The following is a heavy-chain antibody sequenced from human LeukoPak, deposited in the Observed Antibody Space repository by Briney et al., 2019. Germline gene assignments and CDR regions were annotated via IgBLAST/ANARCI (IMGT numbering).Heavy chain of an antibody. CDR3: ARGGGWHRDNWFDP. Sequence: SETLSLTCTVSGGSISGYYWSWIRQPPGKGLEWIGYIYYSGSTNYNPSLKSRVTISVDTSKNQFSLKLSSVTAADTAVYYCARGGGWHRDNWFDPWGQGTLVTVSS. J-gene: IGHJ5*02. CDR1: GGSISGYY. CDR2: IYYSGST. V-gene: IGHV4-59*01. D-gene: IGHD3-16*01.